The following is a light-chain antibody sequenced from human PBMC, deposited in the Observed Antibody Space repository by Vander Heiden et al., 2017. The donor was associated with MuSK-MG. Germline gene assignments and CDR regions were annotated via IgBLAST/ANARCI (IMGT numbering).Light chain of an antibody. CDR1: QSIGSN. CDR3: QQYNDWPPWT. CDR2: GAS. V-gene: IGKV3-15*01. J-gene: IGKJ1*01. Sequence: EIVMTQSPATLSVSPGERASLACRASQSIGSNLAWYQQKSGQAPRLLIHGASTRATGIPARFSGSGYGTEFSLTISSLQSEDFAVYYCQQYNDWPPWTFGQGTKVEI.